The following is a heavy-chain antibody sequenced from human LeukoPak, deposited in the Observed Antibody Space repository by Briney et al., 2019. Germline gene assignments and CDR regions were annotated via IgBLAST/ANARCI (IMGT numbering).Heavy chain of an antibody. V-gene: IGHV3-30*03. D-gene: IGHD4-17*01. CDR1: GFTFSSYG. CDR3: ASRRGRYGDYYFDY. Sequence: PGGSLRLSCAASGFTFSSYGMHWVRQAPGKGLEWVAVISYDGSNKYYADSVKGRFTISRDNSKNTLYLQMNSLRAEDTAVYYCASRRGRYGDYYFDYWGQGTLVTVSS. J-gene: IGHJ4*02. CDR2: ISYDGSNK.